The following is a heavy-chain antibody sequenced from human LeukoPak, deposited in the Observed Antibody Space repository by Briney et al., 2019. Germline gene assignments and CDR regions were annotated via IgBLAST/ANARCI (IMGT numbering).Heavy chain of an antibody. Sequence: SETLSLTCTVSGVSISSSSHYWGWIRQPPGKGREWIGSIYYSGITYYNPSLRSRVTISVDTSKNQFSLKLSSVTATDSAVYYCHFKYCSSSTCFYYFDYWGQGTLVTVSS. V-gene: IGHV4-39*01. D-gene: IGHD2-2*01. CDR1: GVSISSSSHY. CDR3: HFKYCSSSTCFYYFDY. CDR2: IYYSGIT. J-gene: IGHJ4*02.